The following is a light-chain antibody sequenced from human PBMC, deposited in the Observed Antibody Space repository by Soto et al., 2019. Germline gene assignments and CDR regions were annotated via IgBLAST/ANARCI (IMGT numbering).Light chain of an antibody. CDR3: SSYTISTLV. J-gene: IGLJ1*01. V-gene: IGLV2-14*01. Sequence: QSVLTQPASVSGSPGQSITISCTGTSSDVGGYNYVSWYQQHPGKAPKLMIYEVSNRPSGVSNRFSGSKSGNTASLTISGLQAEDEADYYCSSYTISTLVFATGTKVTVL. CDR2: EVS. CDR1: SSDVGGYNY.